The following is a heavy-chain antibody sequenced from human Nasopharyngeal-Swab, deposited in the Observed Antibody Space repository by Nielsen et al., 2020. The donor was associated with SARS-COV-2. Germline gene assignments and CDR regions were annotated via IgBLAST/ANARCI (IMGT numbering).Heavy chain of an antibody. J-gene: IGHJ4*02. Sequence: ASVKVSCKVSGYALSELYMHWVRQAPGKGLEWMGGFDPGDGKTIYAQKFQGKVTMTEDTSTNTAYMEMSRLRFDDTAVYYCATYYDYVWGSIRYQGRFDHWGPGTLVTVSS. CDR2: FDPGDGKT. CDR3: ATYYDYVWGSIRYQGRFDH. V-gene: IGHV1-24*01. CDR1: GYALSELY. D-gene: IGHD3-16*02.